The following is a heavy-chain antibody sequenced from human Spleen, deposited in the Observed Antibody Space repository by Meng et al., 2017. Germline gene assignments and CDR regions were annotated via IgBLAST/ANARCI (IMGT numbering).Heavy chain of an antibody. J-gene: IGHJ6*02. CDR3: STMVTIYYYGMDV. V-gene: IGHV3-23*01. D-gene: IGHD5-18*01. CDR1: GFTVSHNY. CDR2: ISGSGGST. Sequence: GGPLRLSCAASGFTVSHNYMSWVRQAPGKGLEWVSAISGSGGSTYYADSVKGRFTISRDNSKNTLYLQMTSLRAEDTAVYYCSTMVTIYYYGMDVWGQGTTVTVSS.